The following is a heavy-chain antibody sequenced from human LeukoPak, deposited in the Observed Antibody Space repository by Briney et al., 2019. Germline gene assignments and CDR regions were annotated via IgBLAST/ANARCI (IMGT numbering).Heavy chain of an antibody. CDR2: IFSDGSIT. V-gene: IGHV3-74*01. J-gene: IGHJ6*02. CDR1: GFTFDDSW. Sequence: GGSLRLSCVASGFTFDDSWMHWFRQPPGKGLVWISRIFSDGSITNYADSVKGRFTISRDNTKNTLYLQMNSLRVEDTAVYYCGSPILGGGHGDVWGQGTTVTVSS. CDR3: GSPILGGGHGDV. D-gene: IGHD2-15*01.